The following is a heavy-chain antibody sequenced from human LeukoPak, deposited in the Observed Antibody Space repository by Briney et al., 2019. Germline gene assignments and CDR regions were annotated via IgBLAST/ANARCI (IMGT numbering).Heavy chain of an antibody. CDR1: GGTFSRYA. J-gene: IGHJ6*03. Sequence: SVKVSCKAYGGTFSRYAISWVRQAPGQGLEWMGGIVPMFSTTNHAQNFQGRVTITTDESTSTVYMELSSLRSEDTAVYYCARGEWLSTDRYYYYMDVWGKGTTVTVSS. CDR3: ARGEWLSTDRYYYYMDV. CDR2: IVPMFSTT. D-gene: IGHD3-3*01. V-gene: IGHV1-69*05.